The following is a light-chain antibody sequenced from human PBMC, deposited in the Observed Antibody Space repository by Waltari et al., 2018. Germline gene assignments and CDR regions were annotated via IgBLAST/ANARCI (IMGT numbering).Light chain of an antibody. J-gene: IGLJ1*01. V-gene: IGLV2-23*02. CDR1: SSDVGNYNL. Sequence: QAALTQPASVSGSPGQSITISCTGPSSDVGNYNLVSWYQQHPDKAPNLMIYGVSNRPSGVSNRFSGSKSGNTASLTISGLQAEDEADYYCCSYAGTSYVFGTGTKVTVL. CDR2: GVS. CDR3: CSYAGTSYV.